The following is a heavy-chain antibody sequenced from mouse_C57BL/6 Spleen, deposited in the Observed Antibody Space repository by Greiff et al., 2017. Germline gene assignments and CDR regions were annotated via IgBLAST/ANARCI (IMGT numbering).Heavy chain of an antibody. D-gene: IGHD1-1*01. V-gene: IGHV14-2*01. CDR2: IDPEDGET. CDR1: GFNIKDYY. Sequence: EVQLQESGAELVKPGASVKLSCTASGFNIKDYYMHWVKQRTEQGLEWIGRIDPEDGETKYAPKFQGKATITADTSSNTAYLQLSSLTSEDTAVYYCASQEGITTVDLGFAYWGQGTLVTVSA. J-gene: IGHJ3*01. CDR3: ASQEGITTVDLGFAY.